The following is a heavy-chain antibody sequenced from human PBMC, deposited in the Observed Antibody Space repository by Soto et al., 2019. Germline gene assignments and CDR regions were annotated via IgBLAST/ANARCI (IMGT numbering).Heavy chain of an antibody. J-gene: IGHJ4*02. CDR1: GGSIISGSYY. CDR2: IYYSGST. Sequence: TSETLSLTCTFSGGSIISGSYYWGWIRQPPGKGLEWIGSIYYSGSTYYNPSLKSRVTISVDTSKSQFSLQVRSVTAADTAMYYCARDRTQQTIFDFWGQGTLVTVSS. CDR3: ARDRTQQTIFDF. V-gene: IGHV4-39*02.